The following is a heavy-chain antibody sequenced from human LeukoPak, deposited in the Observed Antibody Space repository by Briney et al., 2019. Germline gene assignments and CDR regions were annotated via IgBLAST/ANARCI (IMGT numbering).Heavy chain of an antibody. J-gene: IGHJ4*02. D-gene: IGHD1-26*01. CDR1: GFTFSSYT. CDR3: AKVDSGSYYYFDY. Sequence: GGSLRLSCAASGFTFSSYTMSWVRQAPGKGLEWVSTITTSDGNTYYADSVKGRFTVSRDNSKNTLFLQMNSLRAEDTAVYYCAKVDSGSYYYFDYWGQGTLVTVSS. V-gene: IGHV3-23*01. CDR2: ITTSDGNT.